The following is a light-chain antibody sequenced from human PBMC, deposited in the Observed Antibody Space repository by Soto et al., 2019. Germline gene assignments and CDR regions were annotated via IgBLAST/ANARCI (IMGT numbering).Light chain of an antibody. J-gene: IGKJ3*01. V-gene: IGKV1-39*01. CDR2: GAS. Sequence: DIQMTQSPSSLSASVGDRVTITCRASQSITSFLSWYQHKPGKAPKLLIYGASSLHRGVPSRFSGGGSGTDFTLTISSLQPGDFATYYCLQTYRTPFTFGPGTTVDLK. CDR3: LQTYRTPFT. CDR1: QSITSF.